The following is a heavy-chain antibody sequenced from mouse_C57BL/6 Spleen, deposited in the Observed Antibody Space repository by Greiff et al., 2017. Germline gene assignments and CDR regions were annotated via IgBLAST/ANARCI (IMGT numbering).Heavy chain of an antibody. V-gene: IGHV5-16*01. CDR3: AKVDYGFAY. D-gene: IGHD2-4*01. CDR2: INYDGSST. Sequence: EVKLVESEGGLVQPGSSMKLSCTASGFTFSDYYMAWVRQVPEKGLEWVANINYDGSSTYYLDSLKGRFIVSRDNTKNNLYLRMSSLKSEDTDTYYCAKVDYGFAYWGQGTLVTVSA. J-gene: IGHJ3*01. CDR1: GFTFSDYY.